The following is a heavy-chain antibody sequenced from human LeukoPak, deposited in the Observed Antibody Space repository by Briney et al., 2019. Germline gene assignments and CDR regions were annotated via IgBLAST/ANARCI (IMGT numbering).Heavy chain of an antibody. CDR1: GYTFTSYY. D-gene: IGHD1-1*01. CDR3: ARGGCTPGTTYRKDFDY. CDR2: INPSGGST. J-gene: IGHJ4*02. Sequence: ASVKVSCKASGYTFTSYYMHWVRQAPGQGLEWMGIINPSGGSTSYAQKFQGRVTVTRDMSTSTVYMELSSLRSEDTAVYYCARGGCTPGTTYRKDFDYWGQGTLVTVSS. V-gene: IGHV1-46*01.